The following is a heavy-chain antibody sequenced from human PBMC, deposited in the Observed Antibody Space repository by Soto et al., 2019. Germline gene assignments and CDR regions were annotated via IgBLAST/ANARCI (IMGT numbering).Heavy chain of an antibody. CDR1: GGSISSGGYY. Sequence: TLSLTCTVSGGSISSGGYYWSWIRQHPGKGLEWIGYIYYSGSTYYNPSLKSRVTISVDTSKNQFSLKLSSVTAADTAVYYCARDQYSSSLPYYYGMDVWGQGTTVTVS. V-gene: IGHV4-31*03. J-gene: IGHJ6*02. CDR3: ARDQYSSSLPYYYGMDV. D-gene: IGHD6-6*01. CDR2: IYYSGST.